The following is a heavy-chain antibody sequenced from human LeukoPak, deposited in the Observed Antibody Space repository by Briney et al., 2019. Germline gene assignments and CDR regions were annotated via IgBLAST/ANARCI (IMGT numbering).Heavy chain of an antibody. V-gene: IGHV1-69*13. CDR3: ARTLHGFYYYYYYYMDV. D-gene: IGHD2/OR15-2a*01. CDR1: GGTFSSYA. Sequence: GASVKVSCKASGGTFSSYAISWVRQAPGQGLEWMGGIIPIFGTANYAQKFQGRVTITADESTSTAYMELSSLRSEDTAVYYCARTLHGFYYYYYYYMDVWGKGTTVTVSS. CDR2: IIPIFGTA. J-gene: IGHJ6*03.